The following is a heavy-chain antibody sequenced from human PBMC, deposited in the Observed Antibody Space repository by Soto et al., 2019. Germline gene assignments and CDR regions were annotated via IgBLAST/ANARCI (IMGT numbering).Heavy chain of an antibody. J-gene: IGHJ4*02. V-gene: IGHV3-7*03. Sequence: RLSCAASGFTLGSYWMSWVRQAPGKGLEWVAHTRQDGGQEYYVDSVKGRFTISRDNAKNSLYLQMNSLRVEDTADYYCARYPNPTVAGLPFDLWGQGTLVTVSS. CDR2: TRQDGGQE. D-gene: IGHD6-19*01. CDR1: GFTLGSYW. CDR3: ARYPNPTVAGLPFDL.